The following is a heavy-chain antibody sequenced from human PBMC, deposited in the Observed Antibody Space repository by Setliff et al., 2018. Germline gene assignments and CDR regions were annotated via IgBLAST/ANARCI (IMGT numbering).Heavy chain of an antibody. CDR2: IYYSGST. CDR3: ARSRTIAVKGGVFAV. J-gene: IGHJ2*01. D-gene: IGHD6-19*01. Sequence: SETLSLTCIVSGASITSEAYYWSWIRQYPGKGLEWIGYIYYSGSTYYNPSLQSRVTISLDTSENQFSLELSSVTAADTAVYYSARSRTIAVKGGVFAVWGRGTLVT. V-gene: IGHV4-31*03. CDR1: GASITSEAYY.